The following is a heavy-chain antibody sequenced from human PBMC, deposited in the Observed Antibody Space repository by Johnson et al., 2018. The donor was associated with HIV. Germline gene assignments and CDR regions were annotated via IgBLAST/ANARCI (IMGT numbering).Heavy chain of an antibody. CDR2: ISYDGSKK. D-gene: IGHD6-6*01. Sequence: QVQLVESGGGVVQPGRSLRLSCAASGFTFSSYAMHWVRQAPGKGLEWVAVISYDGSKKYYADSVKGRLTISRDNSKNTLYLQMNSLRAEDTALYYCARAWYSSSAFDIWGQGTMVTVSS. J-gene: IGHJ3*02. CDR1: GFTFSSYA. V-gene: IGHV3-30-3*01. CDR3: ARAWYSSSAFDI.